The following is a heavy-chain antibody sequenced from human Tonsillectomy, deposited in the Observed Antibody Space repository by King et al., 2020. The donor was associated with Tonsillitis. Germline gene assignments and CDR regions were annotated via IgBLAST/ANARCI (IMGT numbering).Heavy chain of an antibody. V-gene: IGHV3-74*01. CDR2: ITPDGSNT. Sequence: VQLVESGGGLVQPGGSLRLSCAASGFTFNTYSMHWVRQAPGKGLMWVARITPDGSNTGYADSVKGRFTISRDNAKNLLYLQMNSLSAEDTAVYYCARDLNWDIFDFWGQGTLVTVSS. CDR1: GFTFNTYS. CDR3: ARDLNWDIFDF. D-gene: IGHD3/OR15-3a*01. J-gene: IGHJ4*02.